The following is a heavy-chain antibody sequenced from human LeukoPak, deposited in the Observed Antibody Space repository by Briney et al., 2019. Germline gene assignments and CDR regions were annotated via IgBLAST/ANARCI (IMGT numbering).Heavy chain of an antibody. Sequence: GGSLRLSCAASGFTFSNYAMSWVRQAPGTGLEWVSTISGSGVGTYYADSVKGRFTISRDNSKNTLYLQVNSLRAEDTAVYYCAKDRSTAAAANYFDYWGQGTLVTVSS. CDR1: GFTFSNYA. J-gene: IGHJ4*02. CDR2: ISGSGVGT. V-gene: IGHV3-23*01. CDR3: AKDRSTAAAANYFDY. D-gene: IGHD6-13*01.